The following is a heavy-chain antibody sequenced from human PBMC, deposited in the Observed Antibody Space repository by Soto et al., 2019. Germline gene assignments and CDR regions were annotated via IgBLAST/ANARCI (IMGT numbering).Heavy chain of an antibody. CDR2: IYYSGST. V-gene: IGHV4-31*03. CDR3: ARSYSNYVNTQFDY. Sequence: SETLSLTCTVSGGSISSGGYYWSWIRQHPGKGLEWIGYIYYSGSTYYNPSLKSRLTISVDTSKNQFSLNLSSVTAADTAVYYCARSYSNYVNTQFDYWGQGTLVTVSS. J-gene: IGHJ4*02. CDR1: GGSISSGGYY. D-gene: IGHD4-4*01.